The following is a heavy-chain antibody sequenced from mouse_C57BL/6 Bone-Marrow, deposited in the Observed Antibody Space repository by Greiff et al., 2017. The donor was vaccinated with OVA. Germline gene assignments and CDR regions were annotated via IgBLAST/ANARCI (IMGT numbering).Heavy chain of an antibody. D-gene: IGHD2-5*01. CDR3: ATSNHGAWFAY. Sequence: LLESGPELVKPGASVKISCKASGYSFTSYYIHWVKQRPGQGLEWIGWIYTGSGNPKYNEKFKGQATLTADTSSSTAYMQLSSLTSEDSAVYYCATSNHGAWFAYWGQGTLVTVSA. CDR2: IYTGSGNP. CDR1: GYSFTSYY. J-gene: IGHJ3*01. V-gene: IGHV1-66*01.